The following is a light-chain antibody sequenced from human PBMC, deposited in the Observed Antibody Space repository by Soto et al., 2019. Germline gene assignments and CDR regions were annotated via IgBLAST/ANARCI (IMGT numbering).Light chain of an antibody. V-gene: IGLV2-14*01. Sequence: QSALTQPASVSGSPGQSITISCTGTSSDVGGYNYVSWYQQHPGKAPKLMIYDVSNRPSGVSNRFSGSKSGNTASLTISGLQAEDEADYYCSSSTSSSTILCVFGTGTKLTVL. J-gene: IGLJ1*01. CDR1: SSDVGGYNY. CDR3: SSSTSSSTILCV. CDR2: DVS.